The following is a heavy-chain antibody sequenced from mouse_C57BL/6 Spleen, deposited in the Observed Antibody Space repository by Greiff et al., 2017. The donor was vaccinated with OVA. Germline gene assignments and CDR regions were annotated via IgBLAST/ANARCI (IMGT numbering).Heavy chain of an antibody. J-gene: IGHJ2*01. CDR1: GFNINDYY. D-gene: IGHD2-4*01. CDR3: ARETMITALFGYFDY. V-gene: IGHV14-2*01. CDR2: IDPEDGET. Sequence: VQLQQSGAELVKPGASVKLSCTASGFNINDYYMHWVKQRTEQGLEWIGRIDPEDGETKYAPKFQGKATITADTSSNTAYLQLSSLTSEDAAVYYCARETMITALFGYFDYWGQGTTLTVSS.